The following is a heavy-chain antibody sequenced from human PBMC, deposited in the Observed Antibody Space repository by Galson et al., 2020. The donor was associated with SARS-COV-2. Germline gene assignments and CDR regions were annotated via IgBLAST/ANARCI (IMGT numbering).Heavy chain of an antibody. CDR1: GGSFNGYS. V-gene: IGHV4-34*01. CDR3: ARPNWCSSASCYAEYFQQ. CDR2: INHSGST. D-gene: IGHD2-2*01. J-gene: IGHJ1*01. Sequence: SETLSLTCAVYGGSFNGYSWTWIRQPPGKGLEWIGEINHSGSTKYNTSLKSRVTISVDTSKNQFSLKLRSATAADTGVYYCARPNWCSSASCYAEYFQQWGQGTLVTVSS.